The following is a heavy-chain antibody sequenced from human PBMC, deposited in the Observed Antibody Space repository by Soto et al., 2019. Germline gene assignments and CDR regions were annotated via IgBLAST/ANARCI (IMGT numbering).Heavy chain of an antibody. V-gene: IGHV1-69*13. CDR3: ACSVYDSSGYCFIIDY. CDR1: GGTFSSYA. J-gene: IGHJ4*02. D-gene: IGHD3-22*01. Sequence: SVKVSCKASGGTFSSYAISWVRQAPGQGLEWMGGIIPIFGTANYAQKFQGRVTITADESTSTAYMELSSLRSEDTAVYYCACSVYDSSGYCFIIDYCSQGTLVPVSS. CDR2: IIPIFGTA.